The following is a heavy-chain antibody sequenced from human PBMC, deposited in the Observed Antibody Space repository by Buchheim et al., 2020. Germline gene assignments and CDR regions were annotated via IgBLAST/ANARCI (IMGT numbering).Heavy chain of an antibody. CDR1: GFTFSSYS. V-gene: IGHV3-21*01. J-gene: IGHJ4*02. CDR3: AREIDDYGDYGVDY. CDR2: ISSSSSYI. D-gene: IGHD4-17*01. Sequence: EVQLVESGGGLVKPGGSLRLSCAASGFTFSSYSMNWVRQAPGKGLEWVSSISSSSSYIYYADSVKGRFTISRDNDKTSMYLQMNSLRAEDTAVYYCAREIDDYGDYGVDYWGQGTL.